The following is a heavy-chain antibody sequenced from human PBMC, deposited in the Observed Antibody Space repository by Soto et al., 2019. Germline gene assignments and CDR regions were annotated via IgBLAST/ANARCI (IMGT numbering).Heavy chain of an antibody. Sequence: WGSLRLSCAVPGFTFRSYGMHWVRQAPGKGREWVPVISYDGSNKYYADSAKGRFTISRDNSKNTLYLQMNSLRAEDTAVYYCAKDYRYCSGGSCYRYAFDIWGQGTMVTVSS. CDR1: GFTFRSYG. CDR2: ISYDGSNK. D-gene: IGHD2-15*01. CDR3: AKDYRYCSGGSCYRYAFDI. V-gene: IGHV3-30*18. J-gene: IGHJ3*02.